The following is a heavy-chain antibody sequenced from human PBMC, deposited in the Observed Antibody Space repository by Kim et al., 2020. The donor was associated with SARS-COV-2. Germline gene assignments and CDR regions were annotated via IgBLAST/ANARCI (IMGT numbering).Heavy chain of an antibody. J-gene: IGHJ4*02. CDR1: GFNFGGYG. CDR3: ARDRNIGSSYFDY. Sequence: GGSLRLSCVASGFNFGGYGMHWVRQAPGKGREWVAVIWHDGSNKFYVDSVKGRFTISRDNSKNTLYLQMNSLRADDTAVYHCARDRNIGSSYFDYWGQGTLATVSS. CDR2: IWHDGSNK. D-gene: IGHD5-12*01. V-gene: IGHV3-33*01.